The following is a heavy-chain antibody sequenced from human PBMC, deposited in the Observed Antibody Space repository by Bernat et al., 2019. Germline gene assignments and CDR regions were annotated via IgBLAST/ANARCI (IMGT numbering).Heavy chain of an antibody. CDR3: ARGTGGYYYYGMDV. Sequence: EVQLVESGGGLVKPGGSLRLSCAASGFTFSSYSMNWVRQAPGKGLEWVSSISSSSSYIYYADSVKGRFTISRDNAKNSLYLQMNSLRAEDMAVYYCARGTGGYYYYGMDVWGQGTTVTVSS. V-gene: IGHV3-21*01. CDR1: GFTFSSYS. D-gene: IGHD3-16*01. CDR2: ISSSSSYI. J-gene: IGHJ6*02.